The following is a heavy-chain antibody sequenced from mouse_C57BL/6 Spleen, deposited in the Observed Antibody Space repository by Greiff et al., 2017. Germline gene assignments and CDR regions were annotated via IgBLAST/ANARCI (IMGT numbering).Heavy chain of an antibody. V-gene: IGHV1-18*01. Sequence: EVQLHQSGPELVKPGASVKIPCKASGYTFTDYNMDWVKQSHGTSLEWIGDINPNNGGTIYNQKFKGKATLTVDKSSSTAYMELRSLTSEDTAVYYCARGETAQATWFAYWGQGTLVTVSA. CDR3: ARGETAQATWFAY. CDR2: INPNNGGT. D-gene: IGHD3-2*02. CDR1: GYTFTDYN. J-gene: IGHJ3*01.